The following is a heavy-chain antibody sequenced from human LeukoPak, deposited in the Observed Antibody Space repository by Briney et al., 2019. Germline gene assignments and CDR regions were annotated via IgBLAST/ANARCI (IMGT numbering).Heavy chain of an antibody. CDR1: GGSLASYY. D-gene: IGHD4-17*01. CDR3: ARDRGLTTTGGCGMDV. V-gene: IGHV4-31*03. CDR2: ISYSGSA. J-gene: IGHJ6*02. Sequence: SETLSLTCTVSGGSLASYYWSWIRQHPRKGLEWIGYISYSGSASYNPSLRTRLTISIDTSKNQFTLTLSSVTAADTAVYYCARDRGLTTTGGCGMDVWGQGTTVTVSS.